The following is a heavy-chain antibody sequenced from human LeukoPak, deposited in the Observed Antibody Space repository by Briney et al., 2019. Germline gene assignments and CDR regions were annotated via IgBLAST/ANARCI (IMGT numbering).Heavy chain of an antibody. CDR2: IKQDGSEK. Sequence: GGSLRLSCAASGFTFSSYWMSWVRQAPGKGLEWVANIKQDGSEKYYVDSVKGRFTISRDNAKNSLYLQMNSLRAEDTAVYYCARVDMSYGSGSWSRTHPINWFDPWGQGTLVTVSS. J-gene: IGHJ5*02. CDR1: GFTFSSYW. CDR3: ARVDMSYGSGSWSRTHPINWFDP. V-gene: IGHV3-7*01. D-gene: IGHD3-10*01.